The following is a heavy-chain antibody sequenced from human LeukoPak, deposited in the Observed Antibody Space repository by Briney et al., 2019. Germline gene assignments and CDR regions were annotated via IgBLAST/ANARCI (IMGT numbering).Heavy chain of an antibody. Sequence: SVKVSCKASGGTFSSYAISWVRQAPGQGLEWMGGIIPIFETPTYAQKFHGRVTITADESTSTAYMELSSLRSEDTAVYYCANSPFRDSYDRSGYFSHRSYYFDYWGQGTLVTVSS. D-gene: IGHD3-22*01. CDR3: ANSPFRDSYDRSGYFSHRSYYFDY. CDR1: GGTFSSYA. CDR2: IIPIFETP. J-gene: IGHJ4*02. V-gene: IGHV1-69*13.